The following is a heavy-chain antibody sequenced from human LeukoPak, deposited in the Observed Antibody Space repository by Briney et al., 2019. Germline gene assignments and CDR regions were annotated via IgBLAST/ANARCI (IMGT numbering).Heavy chain of an antibody. CDR3: ARSPRYSYGLETPYYYGMDV. J-gene: IGHJ6*02. Sequence: ASVKVSCKASGGTFSSYAISWVRQAPGQGLEWMGRIIPILGIANYAQKFQGRVTITADKSTSTAYMELSSLRSEDTAAYYCARSPRYSYGLETPYYYGMDVWGQGTTVTVSS. V-gene: IGHV1-69*04. CDR2: IIPILGIA. CDR1: GGTFSSYA. D-gene: IGHD5-18*01.